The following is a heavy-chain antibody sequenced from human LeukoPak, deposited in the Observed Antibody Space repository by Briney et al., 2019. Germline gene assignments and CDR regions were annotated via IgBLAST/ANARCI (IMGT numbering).Heavy chain of an antibody. CDR1: GYSISSGYY. J-gene: IGHJ6*03. CDR3: ARVVSSSGWYRIYYYYYMDA. V-gene: IGHV4-38-2*02. Sequence: SETLSLTCTVSGYSISSGYYWGWIRQPPGKGLEWIGSIYHSGSTYYNPSLKSRVTISVDTSKNQFSLKLSSVTAADTAVYYCARVVSSSGWYRIYYYYYMDAWGKGTTVTVSS. CDR2: IYHSGST. D-gene: IGHD6-19*01.